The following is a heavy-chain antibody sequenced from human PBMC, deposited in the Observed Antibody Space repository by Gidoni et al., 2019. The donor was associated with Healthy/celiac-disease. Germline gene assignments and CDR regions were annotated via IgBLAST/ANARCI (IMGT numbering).Heavy chain of an antibody. Sequence: QVQLVQSSDEVKKPEASVQGSCKDSGYTLTALSIHGVRQAPGKGLEWMGGFDHEDGETIYAQKFQGRVTMTEDTSTDTAYMELSSLRSEDTVVYYCATDRGPYYYDSSGSHLQHWGQGTLVTVSS. D-gene: IGHD3-22*01. CDR2: FDHEDGET. CDR3: ATDRGPYYYDSSGSHLQH. V-gene: IGHV1-24*01. CDR1: GYTLTALS. J-gene: IGHJ1*01.